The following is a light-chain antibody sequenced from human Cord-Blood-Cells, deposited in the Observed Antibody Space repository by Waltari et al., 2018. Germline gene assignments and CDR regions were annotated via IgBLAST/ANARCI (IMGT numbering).Light chain of an antibody. J-gene: IGKJ1*01. CDR1: QGLSSW. CDR2: KAS. V-gene: IGKV1-5*03. CDR3: QQYNSYSWT. Sequence: DIQMTQSPSTLSASVGDRVTITCRARQGLSSWLAWYQQKPGKAPKLLIYKASSLESGVPSRLSGSGSGTEFTLTISSLQPDEFATYYCQQYNSYSWTFGQGTKVESK.